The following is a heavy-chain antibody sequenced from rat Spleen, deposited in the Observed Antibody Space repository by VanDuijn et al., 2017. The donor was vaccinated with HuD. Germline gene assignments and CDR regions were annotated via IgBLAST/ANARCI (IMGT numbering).Heavy chain of an antibody. D-gene: IGHD1-10*01. J-gene: IGHJ3*01. CDR3: AKVHNNYYNWFAY. CDR2: INPGGYNT. CDR1: GFTFNNYD. Sequence: EVQLVESGGGLVQPGRSLKLSCAASGFTFNNYDMAWIRQAPTKGLEWVASINPGGYNTYYRDSVKGRFTVSRDNSKSTLYLQMDSLRSEDTATYYCAKVHNNYYNWFAYWGQGTLVTVSS. V-gene: IGHV5S23*01.